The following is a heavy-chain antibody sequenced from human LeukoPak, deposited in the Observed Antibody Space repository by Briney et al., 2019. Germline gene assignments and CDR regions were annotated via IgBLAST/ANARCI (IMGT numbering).Heavy chain of an antibody. CDR3: ARDFSSSSWSPTGLAFDI. CDR2: ISSSGSTI. Sequence: GGSLRLSCAASGFTFSDYYMSWIRQAPGKGLEWVSYISSSGSTIYYADSVKGRFTISRDNAKNSLYLQMNSLRAEDTAVYYCARDFSSSSWSPTGLAFDIWGQGTMVTVSS. J-gene: IGHJ3*02. CDR1: GFTFSDYY. V-gene: IGHV3-11*01. D-gene: IGHD6-13*01.